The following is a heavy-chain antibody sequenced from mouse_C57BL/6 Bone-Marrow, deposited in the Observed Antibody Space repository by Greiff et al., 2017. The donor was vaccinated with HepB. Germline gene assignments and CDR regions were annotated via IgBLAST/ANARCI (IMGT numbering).Heavy chain of an antibody. D-gene: IGHD4-1*01. CDR1: GYTFTSYW. J-gene: IGHJ2*01. Sequence: VQLQQPGAELVKPGASVKLSCKASGYTFTSYWMQWVKQRPGQGLEWIGEIDPSDSYTNYNQKFKGKATLTVDTSSGTAYMQLSSLTSEDSAVYYCARSNWGYYFDYWGQGTTLTVSS. V-gene: IGHV1-50*01. CDR3: ARSNWGYYFDY. CDR2: IDPSDSYT.